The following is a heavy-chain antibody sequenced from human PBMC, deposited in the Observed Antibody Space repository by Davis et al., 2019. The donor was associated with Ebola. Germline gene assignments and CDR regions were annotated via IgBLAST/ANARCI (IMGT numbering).Heavy chain of an antibody. CDR1: GFTFSSYA. J-gene: IGHJ6*02. Sequence: PSETLSLTCAASGFTFSSYAMHWVRQAPGKGLEWVAVISYDGSNKYYADSVKGRFTISRDNSKNTLYLQMNSLRAEDTAVYYCARDPYSSSSGDLYYYYYGMDVWGQGTTVTVSS. D-gene: IGHD6-6*01. CDR2: ISYDGSNK. CDR3: ARDPYSSSSGDLYYYYYGMDV. V-gene: IGHV3-30-3*01.